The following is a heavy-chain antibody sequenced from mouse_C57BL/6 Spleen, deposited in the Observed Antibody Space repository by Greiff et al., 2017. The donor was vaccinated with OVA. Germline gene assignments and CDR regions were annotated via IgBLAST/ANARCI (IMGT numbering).Heavy chain of an antibody. CDR1: GYAFSSYW. J-gene: IGHJ4*01. D-gene: IGHD1-1*01. V-gene: IGHV1-80*01. CDR3: ARNPITTVVATPYAMDY. CDR2: IYPGDGDT. Sequence: VQVVESGAELVKPGASVKISCKASGYAFSSYWMNWVKQRPGKGLEWIGQIYPGDGDTNYNGKFKGKATLTADKSSSTAYMQLSSLTSEDSAVYFCARNPITTVVATPYAMDYWGQGTSVTVSS.